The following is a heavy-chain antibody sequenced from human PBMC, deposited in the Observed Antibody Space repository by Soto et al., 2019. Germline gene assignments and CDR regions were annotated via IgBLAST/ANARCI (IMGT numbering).Heavy chain of an antibody. CDR1: GFTFSSYS. D-gene: IGHD6-25*01. CDR2: ISSSSSTI. CDR3: AREAATLNWFDP. J-gene: IGHJ5*02. Sequence: EVQLVESGGGLVQPGGSLRLSCAASGFTFSSYSMNWVRQAPGKGLEWVSYISSSSSTIYYADSVKGRFTISRDNAKNSLDLQVKTLRAEDTDVYYCAREAATLNWFDPWGQGTLVTVSS. V-gene: IGHV3-48*01.